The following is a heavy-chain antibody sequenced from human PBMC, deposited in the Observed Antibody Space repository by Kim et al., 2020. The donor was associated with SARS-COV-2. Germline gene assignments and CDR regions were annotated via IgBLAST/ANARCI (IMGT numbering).Heavy chain of an antibody. CDR3: AKHRRFLEGSDYYYYGM. CDR1: GFTFSSSA. Sequence: GGSLRLSCAASGFTFSSSAMSWVRQAPGKGLEWVSAISGSGGSTYYADSATGRFTITRDNSKNTLYLQMNSQRAEATAAYYCAKHRRFLEGSDYYYYGM. CDR2: ISGSGGST. V-gene: IGHV3-23*01. D-gene: IGHD3-3*01. J-gene: IGHJ6*01.